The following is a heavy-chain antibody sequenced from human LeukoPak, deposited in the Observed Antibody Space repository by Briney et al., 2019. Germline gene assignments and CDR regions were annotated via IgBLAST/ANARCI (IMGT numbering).Heavy chain of an antibody. CDR3: ARGAEDYGSGSYYNVAFDY. D-gene: IGHD3-10*01. V-gene: IGHV4-30-2*01. CDR2: IYHSGST. Sequence: SQTLSLTCAVSGGSISSGGYSWSWIRQPPGKGLEWIGYIYHSGSTYYNPSLKSRVTISVDRSKNQFSLKLSSVTAADTAVYYCARGAEDYGSGSYYNVAFDYWGQGTLVTVSS. J-gene: IGHJ4*02. CDR1: GGSISSGGYS.